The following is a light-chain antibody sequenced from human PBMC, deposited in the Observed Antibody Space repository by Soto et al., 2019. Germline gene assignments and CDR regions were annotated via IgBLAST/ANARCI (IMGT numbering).Light chain of an antibody. CDR1: QAISTY. CDR3: QPLNAYPLT. J-gene: IGKJ4*01. CDR2: AAS. Sequence: IQLTRCPSLLSASVQDRVSITCRASQAISTYLAWYQQTSGKAPKLLISAASTLQRGVPSRFRGSVSGTQLTLPISSLQPEAFATYYCQPLNAYPLTFGGGTKVDIK. V-gene: IGKV1-9*01.